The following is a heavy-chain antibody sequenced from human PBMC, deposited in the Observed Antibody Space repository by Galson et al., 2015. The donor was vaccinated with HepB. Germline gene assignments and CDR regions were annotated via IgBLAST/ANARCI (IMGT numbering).Heavy chain of an antibody. Sequence: SVKVSCKASGYTFTGYYMHWVRQAPGQGLEWMGWINPNSGGTNYAQKFQGRVTMTRDTSISTAYMELSRLRSDDTAVYYCARGYYYGSGSYPAIDYWGQGTLVTVSS. V-gene: IGHV1-2*02. CDR3: ARGYYYGSGSYPAIDY. CDR1: GYTFTGYY. D-gene: IGHD3-10*01. J-gene: IGHJ4*02. CDR2: INPNSGGT.